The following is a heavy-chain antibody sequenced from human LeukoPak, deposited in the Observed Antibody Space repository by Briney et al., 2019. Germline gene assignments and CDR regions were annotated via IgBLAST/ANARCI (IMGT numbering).Heavy chain of an antibody. CDR2: IKSKTDVGTT. D-gene: IGHD2-15*01. J-gene: IGHJ4*02. CDR3: TTARYCSAGSRYFDY. V-gene: IGHV3-15*01. CDR1: GFTFSNAW. Sequence: PGGSLRLSCAASGFTFSNAWMSWVRQAPGKGLEWVGYIKSKTDVGTTDYAAPVKGRFTISRDDSKNTLYLQMNSLQTDDTAVYYCTTARYCSAGSRYFDYWGQGTLVTVSS.